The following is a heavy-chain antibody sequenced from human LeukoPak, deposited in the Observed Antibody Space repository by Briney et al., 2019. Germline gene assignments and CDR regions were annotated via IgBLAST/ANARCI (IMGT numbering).Heavy chain of an antibody. CDR1: GFTFIDYD. V-gene: IGHV3-13*01. J-gene: IGHJ4*02. CDR3: ARGGIQVSGIDEFDY. D-gene: IGHD6-19*01. CDR2: IGIRGDT. Sequence: GGSRRLSVAAPGFTFIDYDMHWVRQVIGKGLEWVSAIGIRGDTHYSGSVKGRFTISRENAESSLYLQMNSLRAEDTAVYYCARGGIQVSGIDEFDYWGQGTLVTVSS.